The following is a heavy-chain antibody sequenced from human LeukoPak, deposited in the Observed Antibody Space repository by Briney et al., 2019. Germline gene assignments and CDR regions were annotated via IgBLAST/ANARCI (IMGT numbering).Heavy chain of an antibody. CDR3: ANAPTTVTTPLLY. V-gene: IGHV3-23*01. D-gene: IGHD4-17*01. J-gene: IGHJ4*02. CDR1: GFTFSSYA. CDR2: ISGSGGSS. Sequence: PGESLRLSCAASGFTFSSYAMSWVRQAPGKGLEWVSAISGSGGSSYYADSVKGRFTISRDNSKNTLYLQMDSLRAEDTAVYYCANAPTTVTTPLLYWGQGTLVTVSS.